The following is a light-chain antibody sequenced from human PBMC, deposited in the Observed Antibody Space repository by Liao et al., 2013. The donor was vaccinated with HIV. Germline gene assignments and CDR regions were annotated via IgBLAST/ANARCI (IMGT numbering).Light chain of an antibody. CDR1: KLGDKY. V-gene: IGLV3-1*01. CDR2: QDD. Sequence: SYELTQPPSVSVSPGQTASITCSGDKLGDKYTSWYQQKPGQSPILVIHQDDKRPSGIPERFSGSKSGNTATLTISGVEAGDEADYYCQVWDDKTNQVVFGGGTKLTVL. CDR3: QVWDDKTNQVV. J-gene: IGLJ2*01.